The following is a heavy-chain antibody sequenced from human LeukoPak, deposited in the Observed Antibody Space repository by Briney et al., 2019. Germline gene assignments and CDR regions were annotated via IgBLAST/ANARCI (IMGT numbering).Heavy chain of an antibody. CDR3: ARVPGSISH. CDR2: MNPNSRNT. J-gene: IGHJ4*02. CDR1: GYTFSTCD. D-gene: IGHD1-1*01. V-gene: IGHV1-8*01. Sequence: ASLKPSCKASGYTFSTCDINSVPQAAGHRLEWMGWMNPNSRNTGFAHKFHGRVTMTRDTSINTAYMELSSLRSEDTAVYYCARVPGSISHWGRGTLVSVS.